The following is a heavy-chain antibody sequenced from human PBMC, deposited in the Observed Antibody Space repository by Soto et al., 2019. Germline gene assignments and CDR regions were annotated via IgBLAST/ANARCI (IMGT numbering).Heavy chain of an antibody. V-gene: IGHV1-18*01. CDR2: INIYSGDA. J-gene: IGHJ4*02. D-gene: IGHD3-22*01. CDR1: GYTFTSYG. Sequence: QVRLEQSGPEVKKTGASVKVSCKASGYTFTSYGISWVRQAPGQGIEWMGCINIYSGDANYAQSFQDRVTMTRDTSTNTVYMEMRTLRSDDTAVYYCARALYYYDNSGLAYWGQGTLVTVSS. CDR3: ARALYYYDNSGLAY.